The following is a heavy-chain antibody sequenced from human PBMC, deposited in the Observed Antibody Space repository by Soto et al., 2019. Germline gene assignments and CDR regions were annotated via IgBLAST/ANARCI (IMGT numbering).Heavy chain of an antibody. V-gene: IGHV6-1*01. CDR1: GDSVSSNTAA. D-gene: IGHD6-19*01. Sequence: SHTLSLTCAISGDSVSSNTAAWNWIRSSPSRGLEWLGRTYYRSNWRHDYAVSVKSRITVNPDTSKNHFSLQLNSVTPDDTAVYYCARGVAGSGFALWGKGTLVTVAS. CDR3: ARGVAGSGFAL. J-gene: IGHJ4*02. CDR2: TYYRSNWRH.